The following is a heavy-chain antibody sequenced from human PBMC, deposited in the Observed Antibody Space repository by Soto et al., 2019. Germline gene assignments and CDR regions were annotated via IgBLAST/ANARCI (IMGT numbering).Heavy chain of an antibody. CDR1: GFTFSSYA. J-gene: IGHJ4*02. CDR2: ISYDGSNK. Sequence: PGGSLRLSCAASGFTFSSYAMHWVRQAPGKGLEWVAVISYDGSNKYYADSVKGRFTISRDNSKNTLYLQMNSLRAEDTAVYYCARVLGSRFLEWLGSPESPDYWGQGTLVTVSS. CDR3: ARVLGSRFLEWLGSPESPDY. D-gene: IGHD3-3*01. V-gene: IGHV3-30-3*01.